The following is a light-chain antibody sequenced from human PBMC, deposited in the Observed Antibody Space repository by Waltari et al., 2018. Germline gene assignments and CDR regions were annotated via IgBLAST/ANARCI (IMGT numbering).Light chain of an antibody. J-gene: IGLJ2*01. V-gene: IGLV1-47*01. CDR2: RNN. Sequence: QSVLTQPPSASGTPGQRVTISCSGSSSNIGSNYVYWYQQLPGTDPKLLSYRNNQRPSGVPDRVSGSKSGTSASLAISGLRSEDEADYYCAAWDDSLSGPVFGGGTKLTVL. CDR1: SSNIGSNY. CDR3: AAWDDSLSGPV.